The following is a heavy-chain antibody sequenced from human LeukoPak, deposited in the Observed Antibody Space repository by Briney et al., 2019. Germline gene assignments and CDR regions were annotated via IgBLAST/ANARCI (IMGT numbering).Heavy chain of an antibody. D-gene: IGHD1-26*01. Sequence: SETLSLTCAVYGGSFSGYSWSWIRQPPGKGLEWIGYIYHSGSTYYNPSLKSRVTISVDRSKNQFSLKLSSVTAADTAVYYCAREYYPDGMDVWGQGTTVTVSS. J-gene: IGHJ6*02. CDR3: AREYYPDGMDV. CDR2: IYHSGST. V-gene: IGHV4-30-2*01. CDR1: GGSFSGYS.